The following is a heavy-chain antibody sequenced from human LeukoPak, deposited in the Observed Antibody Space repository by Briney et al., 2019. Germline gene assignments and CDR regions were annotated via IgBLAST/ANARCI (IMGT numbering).Heavy chain of an antibody. V-gene: IGHV4-34*01. J-gene: IGHJ6*04. CDR1: GGSFSGYY. Sequence: SETLSLTCAVYGGSFSGYYWSWIRQPPGKGLEGIGEINHSGSTNYNPSLKSRVTISVDTSKNQFSLKLSSVTAADTAVYYCAGGITMVRGVIRCGMDVWGKGTTVTVSS. D-gene: IGHD3-10*01. CDR2: INHSGST. CDR3: AGGITMVRGVIRCGMDV.